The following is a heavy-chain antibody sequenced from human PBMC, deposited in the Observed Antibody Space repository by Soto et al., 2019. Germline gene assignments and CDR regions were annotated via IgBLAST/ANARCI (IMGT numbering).Heavy chain of an antibody. Sequence: ASVKVSCKASGGTFSSYAISWVRQAPGQGLEWMGGIIPIFGTANYAQKFQGRVTITADESTSTAYMELSSLRSEDTAVYYCARALTPSDYSNYWFDPWGQGTLVTVSS. CDR3: ARALTPSDYSNYWFDP. CDR2: IIPIFGTA. J-gene: IGHJ5*02. CDR1: GGTFSSYA. V-gene: IGHV1-69*13. D-gene: IGHD4-4*01.